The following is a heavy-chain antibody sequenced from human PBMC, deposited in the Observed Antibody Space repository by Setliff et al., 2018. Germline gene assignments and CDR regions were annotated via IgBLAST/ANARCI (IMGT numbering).Heavy chain of an antibody. Sequence: SETLSLTCTVSGGSISSGDYYWSWIRQHPGKGLEWVGYIYYSGSTYYNPSLKSRVTISVDKSKNQFSLKLNSVTGADTAVYYCARAHTWSLPNDNSGYPGWFDPWGQGTTVTVS. V-gene: IGHV4-30-4*08. J-gene: IGHJ5*01. CDR3: ARAHTWSLPNDNSGYPGWFDP. CDR2: IYYSGST. D-gene: IGHD3-22*01. CDR1: GGSISSGDYY.